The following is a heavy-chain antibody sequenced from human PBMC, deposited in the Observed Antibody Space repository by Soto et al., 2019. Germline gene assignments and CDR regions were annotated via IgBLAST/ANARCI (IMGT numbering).Heavy chain of an antibody. CDR1: GYTFINYD. D-gene: IGHD2-8*01. CDR2: INPNSGGT. Sequence: GASVKVSCKASGYTFINYDLNWVRQAPGQGLEWMGWINPNSGGTNYAQKFQGWVTMTRDTSISTAYMELSRLRSDDTAVYYCARGPIVLMVYAFGDYGMDVWGQGTTVTVSS. CDR3: ARGPIVLMVYAFGDYGMDV. V-gene: IGHV1-2*04. J-gene: IGHJ6*02.